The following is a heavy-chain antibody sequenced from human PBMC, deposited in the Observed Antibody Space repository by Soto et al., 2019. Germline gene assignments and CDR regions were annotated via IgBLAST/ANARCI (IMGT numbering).Heavy chain of an antibody. CDR3: AKDLGTDDFWSAYYTYYYMDV. CDR2: ISGSGDNT. J-gene: IGHJ6*03. D-gene: IGHD3-3*01. V-gene: IGHV3-23*01. CDR1: GFTFSSYA. Sequence: EVQLLESGGGLVQPGGSLRLSCAASGFTFSSYALNWVRQAPGKGLEWVSVISGSGDNTYYADSVKGRFTISRDNSKNTLYLQMNSQRAEVTAVYYCAKDLGTDDFWSAYYTYYYMDVWGKGTTVTVSS.